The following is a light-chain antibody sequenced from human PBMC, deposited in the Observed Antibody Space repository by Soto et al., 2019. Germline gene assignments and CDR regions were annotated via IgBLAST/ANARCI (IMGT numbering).Light chain of an antibody. CDR2: EVT. V-gene: IGLV2-8*01. CDR3: SSYAGSNNLP. CDR1: SSDVGAYNY. Sequence: QSALTQPPSASGSPGQSVTISCTGSSSDVGAYNYVSWYQQHPGKVPKLLIYEVTKRPSGVPDRFSGSKSGNMASLTVSGLQAEDEADYYCSSYAGSNNLPFGGGTKLTVL. J-gene: IGLJ3*02.